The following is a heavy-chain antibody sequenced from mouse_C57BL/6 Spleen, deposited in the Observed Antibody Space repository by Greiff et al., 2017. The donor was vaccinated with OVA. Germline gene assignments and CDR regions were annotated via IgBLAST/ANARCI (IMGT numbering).Heavy chain of an antibody. D-gene: IGHD2-3*01. J-gene: IGHJ2*01. CDR3: ARRGGYYDY. CDR2: IYPGSGST. CDR1: GYTFTSYW. V-gene: IGHV1-55*01. Sequence: QVQLKQPGAELVKPGASVKMSCKASGYTFTSYWLTWVKQRPGQGLEWIGDIYPGSGSTNYNEKFKSKATLTVDTSSSTAYMQLSSLTSEDSAVYYCARRGGYYDYWGQGTTLTVSS.